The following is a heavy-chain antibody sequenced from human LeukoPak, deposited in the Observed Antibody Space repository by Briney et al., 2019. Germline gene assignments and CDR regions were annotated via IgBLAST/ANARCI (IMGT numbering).Heavy chain of an antibody. CDR1: GYTFTSYG. CDR3: ARGPPYGYSSSWFYYHYGMDV. V-gene: IGHV1-18*01. Sequence: SVTVSCTASGYTFTSYGISWVRQAPGQGLEWMGWISAYNGNTNYAQKLQGRVTMTTETSTSTAYMELRSLRSDDTAVYYGARGPPYGYSSSWFYYHYGMDVWGQGTTVTVSS. D-gene: IGHD6-13*01. J-gene: IGHJ6*02. CDR2: ISAYNGNT.